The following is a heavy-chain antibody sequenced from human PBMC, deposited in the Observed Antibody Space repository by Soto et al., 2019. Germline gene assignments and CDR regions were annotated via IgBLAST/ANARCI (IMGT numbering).Heavy chain of an antibody. V-gene: IGHV3-30*03. J-gene: IGHJ4*02. CDR1: GFTFSSYG. Sequence: QVQLVESGGGVVQPGRSLRLSCAASGFTFSSYGMHWVRQAPGKGLEWVAVISYDGSNKYYADSVKGRFTISRDNSKNTLYLAMNSWRAEDTAVYYCAAPRATLTTVTTSLFDYWGQGTLVTVSS. D-gene: IGHD4-17*01. CDR2: ISYDGSNK. CDR3: AAPRATLTTVTTSLFDY.